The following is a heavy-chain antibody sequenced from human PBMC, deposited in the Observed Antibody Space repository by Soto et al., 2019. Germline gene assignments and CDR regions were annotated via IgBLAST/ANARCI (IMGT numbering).Heavy chain of an antibody. CDR2: INPSGTT. CDR1: DGSFSDNS. D-gene: IGHD5-18*01. Sequence: PSETLSLTCAVHDGSFSDNSWTWIRRPPGKGLEWIGEINPSGTTTYNPSLQSRVTISIETSKSQVFLNMKSVTAADTAKYYCARVRIQLWFKDFDYWGQGSLVTVSS. J-gene: IGHJ4*02. CDR3: ARVRIQLWFKDFDY. V-gene: IGHV4-34*01.